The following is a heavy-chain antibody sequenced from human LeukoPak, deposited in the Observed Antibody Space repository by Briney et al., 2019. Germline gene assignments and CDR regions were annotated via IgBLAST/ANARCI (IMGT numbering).Heavy chain of an antibody. CDR1: GGSISSGDYY. D-gene: IGHD6-13*01. CDR2: IYYSGST. CDR3: ARGYSSSWYRGFDY. Sequence: PSQTLSLTCTVSGGSISSGDYYWSWIRQPPGKGLEWIGYIYYSGSTNYNPSLKSRVTISVDTSKNQFSLKLSSVTAADTAVYYCARGYSSSWYRGFDYWGQGTLVTVSS. J-gene: IGHJ4*02. V-gene: IGHV4-61*08.